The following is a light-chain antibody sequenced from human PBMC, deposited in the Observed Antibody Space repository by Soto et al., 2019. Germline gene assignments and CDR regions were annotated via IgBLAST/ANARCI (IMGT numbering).Light chain of an antibody. V-gene: IGLV2-14*01. J-gene: IGLJ2*01. CDR1: SSDVGGYNY. CDR3: SSYTSSSTLEGVV. CDR2: EVS. Sequence: QSALTQPASVSGSPGQSITISCTGTSSDVGGYNYVSWYQQHPGKAPKLMIYEVSNRPSGVSNRFSGSKSGNTASLTISGLQAEDEADYYCSSYTSSSTLEGVVFGGGTKLT.